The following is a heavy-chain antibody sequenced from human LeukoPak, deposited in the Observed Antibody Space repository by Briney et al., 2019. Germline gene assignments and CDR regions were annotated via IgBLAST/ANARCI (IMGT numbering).Heavy chain of an antibody. CDR3: TRGETGRDSSGYFGY. CDR1: GYTFTVYG. Sequence: ASVKVSCKASGYTFTVYGISWVRQAPGQGLEWMGWISAYNGNTNYAQKLQGRVTMTTDTSTSTAYMELSSLRSDDTAVYYCTRGETGRDSSGYFGYWGQGTLVTVSS. J-gene: IGHJ4*02. V-gene: IGHV1-18*01. CDR2: ISAYNGNT. D-gene: IGHD3-22*01.